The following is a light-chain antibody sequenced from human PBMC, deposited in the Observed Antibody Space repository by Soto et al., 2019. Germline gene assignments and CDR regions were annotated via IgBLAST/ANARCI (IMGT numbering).Light chain of an antibody. V-gene: IGKV3-20*01. CDR1: QSVSTNY. CDR3: KQYGSTPYT. J-gene: IGKJ2*01. Sequence: EVVMTQSPGTLSLSPGERATLSCRASQSVSTNYLAWYQQRPGHAPRLLISGASKRATGIPDKFSGSGSGTDFNLSVNRREPEDVAVYYCKQYGSTPYTFGQGTKL. CDR2: GAS.